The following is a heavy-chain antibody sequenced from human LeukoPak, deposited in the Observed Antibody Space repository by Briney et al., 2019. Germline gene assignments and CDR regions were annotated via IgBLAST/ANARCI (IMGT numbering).Heavy chain of an antibody. D-gene: IGHD3-9*01. CDR3: ARHRRHYDILTGYYAGHFDI. CDR1: GGSISSTTYY. CDR2: MSFIGST. Sequence: PSETLSLTCSVSGGSISSTTYYWGWIRQPPGKGLEWIGSMSFIGSTYYNPSLKSRVTISVHMSKNHFSLKLSSVTAADTAVYYCARHRRHYDILTGYYAGHFDIRGQGTMVTVSS. J-gene: IGHJ3*02. V-gene: IGHV4-39*01.